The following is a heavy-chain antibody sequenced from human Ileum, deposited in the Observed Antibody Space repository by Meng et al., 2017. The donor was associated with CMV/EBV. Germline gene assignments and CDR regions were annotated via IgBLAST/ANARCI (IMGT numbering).Heavy chain of an antibody. CDR3: GRAGARGVPVDM. Sequence: QLQESGPGLVKPSETLSLTCTVSGDSISGYHWTWIRKPAGKGLEWIGRLRTSGTTDHNPSLKSRVTLSIDTSKNQFSLKLNSVTAADTAVYYCGRAGARGVPVDMWGQGTLVTVSS. D-gene: IGHD3-10*01. CDR1: GDSISGYH. CDR2: LRTSGTT. J-gene: IGHJ4*02. V-gene: IGHV4-4*07.